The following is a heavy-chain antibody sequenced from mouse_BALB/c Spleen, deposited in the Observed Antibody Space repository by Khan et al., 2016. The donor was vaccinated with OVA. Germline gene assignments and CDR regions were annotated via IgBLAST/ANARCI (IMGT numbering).Heavy chain of an antibody. J-gene: IGHJ1*01. CDR1: GYTFTNYA. CDR2: INPYTGEP. D-gene: IGHD2-2*01. V-gene: IGHV9-3-1*01. Sequence: QIQLVQSGPELKKPGETVKISCKASGYTFTNYAMNWVKQPPGKGLKWMGWINPYTGEPTYADDFKGRFAFSLETSASTAYLQINNLKDEDTATYSGARGYWYFDVWGAGTTVTVSS. CDR3: ARGYWYFDV.